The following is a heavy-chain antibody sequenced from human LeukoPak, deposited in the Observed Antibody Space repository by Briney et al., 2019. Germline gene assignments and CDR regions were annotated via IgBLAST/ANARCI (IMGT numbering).Heavy chain of an antibody. Sequence: GGSLRLSCAASGFTFRSYSMNWVRQAPGKGLEWVSSIGSSSNYIYYADSVKGRFTITRDNAKNSLYLQMSSLRAEDTAVYYCAGEGYYYGSGSYRDGFDIWGQGTMVTVSS. D-gene: IGHD3-10*01. CDR3: AGEGYYYGSGSYRDGFDI. CDR1: GFTFRSYS. V-gene: IGHV3-21*01. CDR2: IGSSSNYI. J-gene: IGHJ3*02.